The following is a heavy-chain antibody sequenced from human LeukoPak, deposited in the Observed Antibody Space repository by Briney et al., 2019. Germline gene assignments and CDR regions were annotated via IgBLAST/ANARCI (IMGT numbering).Heavy chain of an antibody. V-gene: IGHV1-18*01. CDR3: AREKDYYGSGSYLN. Sequence: GASVKVSCKASGYTFTSYGISWVRQAPGQGLEWIGWISAYNGNTNYAQKLQGRVTMTTDTSTSTAYMELRSLRSDDTAVYYCAREKDYYGSGSYLNWGQGTLVTVSS. CDR2: ISAYNGNT. CDR1: GYTFTSYG. D-gene: IGHD3-10*01. J-gene: IGHJ4*02.